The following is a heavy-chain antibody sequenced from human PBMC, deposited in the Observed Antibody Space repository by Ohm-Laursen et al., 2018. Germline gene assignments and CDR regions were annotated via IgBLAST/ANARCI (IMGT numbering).Heavy chain of an antibody. Sequence: SLRLSCAASGFTFPNYAIHWVRQAPGKGLEWVSGVSWNSDTTGYAVSVKGRFTITRDNAKNSVYLQMNSLRAEDTALYYCAKDAWDYYDSSGSRYYYYYGMDVWGQGTTVTVSS. D-gene: IGHD3-22*01. J-gene: IGHJ6*02. CDR2: VSWNSDTT. CDR3: AKDAWDYYDSSGSRYYYYYGMDV. CDR1: GFTFPNYA. V-gene: IGHV3-9*01.